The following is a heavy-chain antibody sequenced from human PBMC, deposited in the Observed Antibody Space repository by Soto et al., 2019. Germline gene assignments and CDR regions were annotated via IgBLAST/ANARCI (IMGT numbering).Heavy chain of an antibody. CDR1: GFTFSDYY. Sequence: PGGSLRLSCAASGFTFSDYYVSWIRQAPGKGLEWVSYISSSGSTIYYADSVKGRFTISRDNAKNSLYLQMNSLRAEDTAVYYCARVACSSTSCYGPDYWGQGTLVTVSS. CDR2: ISSSGSTI. D-gene: IGHD2-2*01. V-gene: IGHV3-11*01. J-gene: IGHJ4*02. CDR3: ARVACSSTSCYGPDY.